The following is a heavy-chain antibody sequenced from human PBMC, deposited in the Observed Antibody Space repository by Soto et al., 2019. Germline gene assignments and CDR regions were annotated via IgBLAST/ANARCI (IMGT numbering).Heavy chain of an antibody. CDR3: ARDSVYFPQESYDYGDPLFGLMRDHGSDY. CDR2: ISSSGSTI. CDR1: GFTFSDYY. Sequence: GGSLRLSCAASGFTFSDYYMSWIRQAPGKGLEWVSYISSSGSTIYYADSVKGRFTISRDNAKNSLYLQMNNLRAEDTAVYYCARDSVYFPQESYDYGDPLFGLMRDHGSDYWGQGTLVTVSS. D-gene: IGHD4-17*01. J-gene: IGHJ4*02. V-gene: IGHV3-11*01.